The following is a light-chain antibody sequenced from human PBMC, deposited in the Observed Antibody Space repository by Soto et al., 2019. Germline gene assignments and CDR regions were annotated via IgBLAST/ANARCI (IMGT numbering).Light chain of an antibody. Sequence: QSVLTQPPSASGTPGQRVTISCTGASSDVGGFDHVSWYQQHPGKVPRLLIYDVSSRPSGVSDRFSGSKSGNTASLTISGLQAEDEADYYCNSFTTTNTYVFGTGTKVTVL. CDR1: SSDVGGFDH. J-gene: IGLJ1*01. CDR3: NSFTTTNTYV. V-gene: IGLV2-14*03. CDR2: DVS.